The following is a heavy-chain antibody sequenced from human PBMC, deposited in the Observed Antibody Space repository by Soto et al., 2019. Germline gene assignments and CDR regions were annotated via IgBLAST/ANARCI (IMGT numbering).Heavy chain of an antibody. CDR1: GFTFSSYA. D-gene: IGHD6-19*01. CDR3: ARGRKVDWGIAVAGKRDAFDI. CDR2: ISSNGGST. V-gene: IGHV3-64*01. Sequence: GGSLRLSCAASGFTFSSYAMHWVRQAPGKGLEYVSAISSNGGSTYYANSVKGRFTISRDNSKNTLYLQMGSLRAEDMAVYYCARGRKVDWGIAVAGKRDAFDIWGQGTMVTVSS. J-gene: IGHJ3*02.